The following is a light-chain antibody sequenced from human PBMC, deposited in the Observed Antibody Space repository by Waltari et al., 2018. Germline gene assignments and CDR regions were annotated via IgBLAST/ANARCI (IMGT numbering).Light chain of an antibody. J-gene: IGLJ1*01. CDR2: DVR. V-gene: IGLV2-14*01. Sequence: QSALTQPASVSGSPGQSITISCTGTNSDVGNYDYVSWYQQYSGKAPKLMIYDVRHRPSGVFDRFSGSKSGNTASLTISGLQAEDEADYYCSSYTSSDTYVFGTGTKVTVL. CDR1: NSDVGNYDY. CDR3: SSYTSSDTYV.